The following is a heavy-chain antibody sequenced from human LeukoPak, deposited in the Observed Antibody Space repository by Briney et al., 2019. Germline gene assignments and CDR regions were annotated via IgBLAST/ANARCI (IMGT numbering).Heavy chain of an antibody. J-gene: IGHJ3*02. CDR2: IHSDGST. V-gene: IGHV3-53*01. D-gene: IGHD2-15*01. Sequence: GGSLRLSCAVSGFTVSSKYLSWVRQAPGKGLEWVSVIHSDGSTYYADSVKGRFTFSRDISKNTLFLQMNSLRAEDTAIYYCAREDSGASKGAFDIWGQGTMVTASS. CDR3: AREDSGASKGAFDI. CDR1: GFTVSSKY.